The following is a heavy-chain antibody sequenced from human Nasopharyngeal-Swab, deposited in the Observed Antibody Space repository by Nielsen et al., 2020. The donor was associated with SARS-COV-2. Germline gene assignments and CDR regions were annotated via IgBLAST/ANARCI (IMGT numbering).Heavy chain of an antibody. J-gene: IGHJ4*02. CDR3: ARDGLLWFGEAWGRPFDY. CDR2: IYYSGST. V-gene: IGHV4-39*06. D-gene: IGHD3-10*01. Sequence: WIRQPPGKGLEWIGSIYYSGSTYYNPSLKSRVTISVDTSKNQFPLKLSSVTAADTAVYYCARDGLLWFGEAWGRPFDYWGQGTLVTVSS.